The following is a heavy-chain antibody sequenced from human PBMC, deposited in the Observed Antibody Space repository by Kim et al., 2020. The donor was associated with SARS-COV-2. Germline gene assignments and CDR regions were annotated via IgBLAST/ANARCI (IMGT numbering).Heavy chain of an antibody. J-gene: IGHJ4*02. V-gene: IGHV5-51*01. Sequence: GESLKISCKGSGYSFTTYWIGWVRQMPGKGLECMGVIYPGDSDTRYSPSFQGQVTISADKSISTAYLQWSSLKASDTAMYYCARRLSNYSPFDYWGQGTLVTVSS. CDR2: IYPGDSDT. CDR3: ARRLSNYSPFDY. CDR1: GYSFTTYW. D-gene: IGHD4-4*01.